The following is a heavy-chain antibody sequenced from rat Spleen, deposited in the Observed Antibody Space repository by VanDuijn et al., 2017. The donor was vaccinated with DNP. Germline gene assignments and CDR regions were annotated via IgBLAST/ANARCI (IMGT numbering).Heavy chain of an antibody. CDR3: AKPDH. CDR2: ISYNGLNS. J-gene: IGHJ2*01. Sequence: EVKLVESGGGLVQPGRSLKLSCAASGFTFSDYNMVWVRQAPKKGLEWVATISYNGLNSDYRDSVKGRFTISRDNAKSTLYLQMDSLRSEDTATYYCAKPDHWGQGVMVTVSS. V-gene: IGHV5-7*01. CDR1: GFTFSDYN.